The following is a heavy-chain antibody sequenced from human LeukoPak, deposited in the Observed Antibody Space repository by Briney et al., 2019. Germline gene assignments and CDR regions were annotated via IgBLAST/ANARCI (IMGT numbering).Heavy chain of an antibody. CDR1: GGSITSSSYY. Sequence: SETLSLTCTVSGGSITSSSYYWGWIRQPPGKGLEWIGSIYYSGSTYYNPSLKSRVTISVDTSKNQFSLKLSSVTAADAAVYYCAKDPLRSFDWLSPAFLYWGQGTLVTVSS. CDR2: IYYSGST. CDR3: AKDPLRSFDWLSPAFLY. J-gene: IGHJ4*02. V-gene: IGHV4-39*02. D-gene: IGHD3-9*01.